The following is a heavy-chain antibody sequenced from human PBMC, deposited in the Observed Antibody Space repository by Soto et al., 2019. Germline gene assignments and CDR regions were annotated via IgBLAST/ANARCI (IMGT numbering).Heavy chain of an antibody. Sequence: QVQLVQSGAEVKKPGSSVNVSCKASGGIFSTYAISWLRRAPGQGLEWMGGIIPIFGTPNYAQRFQGRVTITADESTSTAYMELSRLRSEDTAVYYCARDRDDYGSGNYYNRLDFWGQGTLVTVSS. D-gene: IGHD3-10*01. J-gene: IGHJ4*02. CDR2: IIPIFGTP. V-gene: IGHV1-69*01. CDR3: ARDRDDYGSGNYYNRLDF. CDR1: GGIFSTYA.